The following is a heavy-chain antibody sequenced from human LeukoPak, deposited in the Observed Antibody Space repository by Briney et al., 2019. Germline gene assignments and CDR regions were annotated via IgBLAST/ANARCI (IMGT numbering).Heavy chain of an antibody. CDR3: ARDLAYCGGDCYPGGDY. CDR2: IIPIFGTA. D-gene: IGHD2-21*02. Sequence: SVKVSCKASGGTFSSYAISWVRQAPGPGLEWMGRIIPIFGTANYAQKFQGRVTITADKSTSTAYMELSSLRSEDTAVYYCARDLAYCGGDCYPGGDYWGQGTLVTVSS. CDR1: GGTFSSYA. V-gene: IGHV1-69*06. J-gene: IGHJ4*02.